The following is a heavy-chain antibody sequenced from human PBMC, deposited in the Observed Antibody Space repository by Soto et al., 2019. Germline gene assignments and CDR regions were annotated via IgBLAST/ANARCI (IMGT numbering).Heavy chain of an antibody. D-gene: IGHD6-13*01. Sequence: QVQLVESGGGLVKPGGSLRLSCAASGFTFSDYYMSWIRQAPGKGLEWVSYISSSPSYTDYADSVKGRFTISRDNAKNSLYLQMNRLRDEDTAVYYCARRRWDAFDIWGQGTMVTVSS. CDR1: GFTFSDYY. CDR2: ISSSPSYT. CDR3: ARRRWDAFDI. J-gene: IGHJ3*02. V-gene: IGHV3-11*06.